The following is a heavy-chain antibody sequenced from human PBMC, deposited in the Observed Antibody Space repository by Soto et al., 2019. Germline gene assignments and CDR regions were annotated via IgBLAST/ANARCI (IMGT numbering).Heavy chain of an antibody. CDR3: AHVVAEAGTENWFDT. Sequence: SGPTLVNPTQTLTLTCTFSGFSLSTSGVGVGWIRQPPGKALEWLALIYWNDDKRYSPSLKSRLTITKDTSKNQVVLTMTNMDPVDTAKYYSAHVVAEAGTENWFDTRGQGTLVTVSS. CDR1: GFSLSTSGVG. V-gene: IGHV2-5*01. J-gene: IGHJ5*02. CDR2: IYWNDDK. D-gene: IGHD6-13*01.